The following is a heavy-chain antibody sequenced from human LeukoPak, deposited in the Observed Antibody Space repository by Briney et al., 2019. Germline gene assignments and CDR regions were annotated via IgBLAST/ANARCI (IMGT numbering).Heavy chain of an antibody. Sequence: SETLSLTCTVSGGSISTYYWSWIRQSPGKGLDWIGYIYYSGSTNYNPSLKSRVTISVDTSKNQFSLKLTSVTAADTAVYYCARRRGGQFDWLLYVGEAFDIWGQGTMVTVSS. V-gene: IGHV4-59*01. CDR3: ARRRGGQFDWLLYVGEAFDI. J-gene: IGHJ3*02. CDR2: IYYSGST. CDR1: GGSISTYY. D-gene: IGHD3-9*01.